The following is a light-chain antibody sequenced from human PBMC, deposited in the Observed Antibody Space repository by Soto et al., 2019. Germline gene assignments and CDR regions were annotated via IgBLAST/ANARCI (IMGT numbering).Light chain of an antibody. CDR1: QSISTY. CDR3: QQSYRSPRR. V-gene: IGKV1-39*01. Sequence: DIQMTQSPSSLSASVGDRVTITCRASQSISTYLNWYQDKPGKAPTLLMHAASRLDRGDPSRYSCRGSGTDFTLTITSLRPEDFATNYFQQSYRSPRRFGQGSKVDLK. J-gene: IGKJ1*01. CDR2: AAS.